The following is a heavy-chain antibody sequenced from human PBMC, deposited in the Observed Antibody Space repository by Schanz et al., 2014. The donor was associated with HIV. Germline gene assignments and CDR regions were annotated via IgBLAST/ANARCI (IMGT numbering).Heavy chain of an antibody. CDR2: LSHDGSNK. J-gene: IGHJ3*02. D-gene: IGHD2-2*01. Sequence: QVQLVESGGGVVQPGRSLRLSCAASGFTFSSYAMYWVRQAPGKGLEWVADLSHDGSNKYYADSVKGRFTISRDNSKNTLFLQMNSLRAEDTAVYFCARDVAGCSGTSCYSDAFDIWGQGTLVTVSS. V-gene: IGHV3-30-3*01. CDR3: ARDVAGCSGTSCYSDAFDI. CDR1: GFTFSSYA.